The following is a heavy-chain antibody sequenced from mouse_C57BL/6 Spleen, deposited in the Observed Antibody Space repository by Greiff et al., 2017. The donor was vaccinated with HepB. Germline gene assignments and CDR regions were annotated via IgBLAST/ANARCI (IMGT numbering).Heavy chain of an antibody. V-gene: IGHV2-2*01. CDR1: GFSLTSYG. CDR3: ARGRDYDLWYFDV. CDR2: IWSGGST. J-gene: IGHJ1*03. D-gene: IGHD2-4*01. Sequence: VKLVESGPGLVQPSQSLSITCTVSGFSLTSYGVHWVRQSPGKGLEWLGVIWSGGSTDYNAAFISRLSISKDNSKSQVFFKMNSLQADDTAIYYCARGRDYDLWYFDVWGTGTTVTVSS.